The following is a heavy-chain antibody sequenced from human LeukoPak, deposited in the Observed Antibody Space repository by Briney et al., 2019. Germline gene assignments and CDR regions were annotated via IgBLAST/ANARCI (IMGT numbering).Heavy chain of an antibody. Sequence: ASVKVSCKASGYTFTGHYIHWVRQAPGQGLEWMGWINPNSGGTNYAQKFQGRVTITADESTSTAYMELSSLRSEDTAVYYCARESASGYSLNWFDPWGQGTLVTVSS. CDR3: ARESASGYSLNWFDP. CDR1: GYTFTGHY. D-gene: IGHD5-18*01. J-gene: IGHJ5*02. CDR2: INPNSGGT. V-gene: IGHV1-2*02.